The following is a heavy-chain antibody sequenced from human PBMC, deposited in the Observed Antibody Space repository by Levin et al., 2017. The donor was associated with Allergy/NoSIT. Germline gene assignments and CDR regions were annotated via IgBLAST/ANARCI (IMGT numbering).Heavy chain of an antibody. V-gene: IGHV4-31*11. CDR1: GASISSGGHY. J-gene: IGHJ3*02. CDR3: ARVGDRYDAFDI. D-gene: IGHD3-16*01. CDR2: IYHTGTT. Sequence: SETLSLTCAVTGASISSGGHYWTWIRQHPGKGLEWIGHIYHTGTTSLNPSLESRVAVSVDTSENQISLKLSSVTAADTAVYYCARVGDRYDAFDIWSQGTAVSVSS.